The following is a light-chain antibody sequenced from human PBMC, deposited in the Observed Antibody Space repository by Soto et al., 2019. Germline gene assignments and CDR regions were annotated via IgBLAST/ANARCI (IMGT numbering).Light chain of an antibody. J-gene: IGLJ1*01. CDR1: VSDVGGYNY. CDR3: MSYAGGNRFV. V-gene: IGLV2-8*01. Sequence: QSVLTQPPSASGSPGQSVTISCAGTVSDVGGYNYVSWYQQHPGKVPQLMIYQVSKRPSGVPDRFSASKSDTTASLTISGLQAEDEGDHYCMSYAGGNRFVFGTGTKVTVL. CDR2: QVS.